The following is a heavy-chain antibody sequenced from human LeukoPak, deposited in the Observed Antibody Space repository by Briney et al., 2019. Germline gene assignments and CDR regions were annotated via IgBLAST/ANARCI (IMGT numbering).Heavy chain of an antibody. J-gene: IGHJ6*03. Sequence: RPSETLSLTCTVSGGSISSSSYYWGWIRQPPGKGLEWIGSIYYSGSTYYNPSLKSRVTISVDTSKNQFSLKLSSVTAADTAVYYCAGYYGYVWGSYREADYYYMDVWGKGTTVTVSS. CDR1: GGSISSSSYY. V-gene: IGHV4-39*01. CDR2: IYYSGST. CDR3: AGYYGYVWGSYREADYYYMDV. D-gene: IGHD3-16*02.